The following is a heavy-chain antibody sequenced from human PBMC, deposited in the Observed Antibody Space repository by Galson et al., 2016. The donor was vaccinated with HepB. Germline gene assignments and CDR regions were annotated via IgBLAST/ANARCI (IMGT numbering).Heavy chain of an antibody. V-gene: IGHV3-33*01. Sequence: SLRLSCAASGFTFSNYGMHWVRQAPGKGLEWVAIIWYDGSNKYYEDSVKGRFTISRDNSKNTVYLQMNSLRAEDTAVYYCAREDRNSVGWYVRYFDYWGQGALVTVSS. CDR1: GFTFSNYG. CDR2: IWYDGSNK. J-gene: IGHJ4*02. CDR3: AREDRNSVGWYVRYFDY. D-gene: IGHD6-19*01.